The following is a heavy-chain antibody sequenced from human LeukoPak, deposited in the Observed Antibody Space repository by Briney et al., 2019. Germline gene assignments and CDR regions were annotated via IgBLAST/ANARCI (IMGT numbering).Heavy chain of an antibody. V-gene: IGHV6-1*01. CDR2: TYYRSKLYN. D-gene: IGHD3-16*01. CDR1: GDIVSSNSAA. J-gene: IGHJ5*02. CDR3: ARDAEYDPQLWWFDP. Sequence: SQTLSLTCAISGDIVSSNSAAWNWIRQSPSRGLEWLGRTYYRSKLYNDYAVSVKSRITINPDTSKNQFSLQLNSVTPEDTAVYYCARDAEYDPQLWWFDPWGQGTLVTVSS.